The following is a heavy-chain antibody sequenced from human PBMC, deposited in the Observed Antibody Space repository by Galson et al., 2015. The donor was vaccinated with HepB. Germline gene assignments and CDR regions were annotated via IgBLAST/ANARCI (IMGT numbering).Heavy chain of an antibody. V-gene: IGHV3-30-3*01. CDR2: ISYDGSNK. J-gene: IGHJ6*02. Sequence: SLRLSCAASGFTFSSYAMHWVRQAPGKGLEWVAVISYDGSNKYYADSVKGRFTISRDNSKNTLYLQMNSLRAEDTAVYYCARARIAAAGVYYYGMDVWGQGTTVTVSS. CDR3: ARARIAAAGVYYYGMDV. D-gene: IGHD6-13*01. CDR1: GFTFSSYA.